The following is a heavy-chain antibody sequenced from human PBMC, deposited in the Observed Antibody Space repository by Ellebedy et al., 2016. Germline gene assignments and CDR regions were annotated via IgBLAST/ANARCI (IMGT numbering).Heavy chain of an antibody. Sequence: GESLKISXKSSGYSFTNYWIGWVRQMPGKGLEWMGIIYPSDSETRYSPSFQGQVTFSVDKSISTAYLQWTSLKASDTAMYYCARRVVPTARGLYYFDYWGQGTLVTVSS. V-gene: IGHV5-51*01. D-gene: IGHD2-2*01. J-gene: IGHJ4*02. CDR2: IYPSDSET. CDR3: ARRVVPTARGLYYFDY. CDR1: GYSFTNYW.